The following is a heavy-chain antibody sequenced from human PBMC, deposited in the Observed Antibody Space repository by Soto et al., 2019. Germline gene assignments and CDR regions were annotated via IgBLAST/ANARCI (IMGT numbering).Heavy chain of an antibody. Sequence: EVQLVESGGGLVQPGGSLKLSCAASGFTFSGSAMHWVRQASGKGLAWVGRIRSKANSYATAYAASVKGRFTISRDDSKNTAYLQMNSLKTEDTAVYYCTRHVIAAPVIWGQGTTVTVSS. J-gene: IGHJ6*02. CDR3: TRHVIAAPVI. D-gene: IGHD6-13*01. CDR1: GFTFSGSA. V-gene: IGHV3-73*02. CDR2: IRSKANSYAT.